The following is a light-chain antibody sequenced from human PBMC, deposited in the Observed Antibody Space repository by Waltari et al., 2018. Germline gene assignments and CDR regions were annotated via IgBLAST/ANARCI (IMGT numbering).Light chain of an antibody. CDR3: QVWDASRDHHP. CDR2: YDV. J-gene: IGLJ1*01. CDR1: NIGTQS. V-gene: IGLV3-21*01. Sequence: SYVLTQPPSVSVAPGDTARITCGGTNIGTQSVHWYQQKPGQAPVLVIYYDVDRPSGLPERFSGSKVGNTATLTISSVEAGDEADYYCQVWDASRDHHPFGTGTKVTVL.